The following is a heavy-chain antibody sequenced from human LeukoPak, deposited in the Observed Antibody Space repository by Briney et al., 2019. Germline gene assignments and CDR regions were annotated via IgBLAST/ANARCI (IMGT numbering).Heavy chain of an antibody. Sequence: GSLRLSCAASGFTFSNAWMSWVRQAPGKGLEWIGEIYHSGSTNYNPSLKSRVTISVDKSKNQFSLKLSSVTAADTAVYYCARAKYYYDSSGSLPHWYFDLWGRGTLVTVSS. D-gene: IGHD3-22*01. CDR2: IYHSGST. CDR3: ARAKYYYDSSGSLPHWYFDL. CDR1: GFTFSNAW. V-gene: IGHV4-4*02. J-gene: IGHJ2*01.